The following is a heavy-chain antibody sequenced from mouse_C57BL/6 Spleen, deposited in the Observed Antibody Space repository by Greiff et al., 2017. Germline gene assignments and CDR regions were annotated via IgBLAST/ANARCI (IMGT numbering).Heavy chain of an antibody. CDR2: IHPNSGST. V-gene: IGHV1-64*01. CDR3: ARSPTTVESFDY. J-gene: IGHJ2*01. Sequence: QVQLKQPGAELVKPGASVKLSCKASGYTFTSYWMHWVKQRPGQGLEWIGMIHPNSGSTNYNEKFKSKATLTVDKSSSTAYMQLSSLTSEDSAVYYCARSPTTVESFDYWGQGTTLTVSS. CDR1: GYTFTSYW. D-gene: IGHD1-1*01.